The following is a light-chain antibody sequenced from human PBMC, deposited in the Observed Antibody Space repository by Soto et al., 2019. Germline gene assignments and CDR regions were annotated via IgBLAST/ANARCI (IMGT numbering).Light chain of an antibody. CDR2: GAS. J-gene: IGKJ4*01. CDR3: QQYGSSPPLT. Sequence: EIVLMQSPGTLSLSPGERAALSCRASQSVSNNYVAWYQQKPGQARRLLIAGASSRATGIPDRFSGSGSGTDFTLTISRLEPEGFAVYYCQQYGSSPPLTFGGGTKVEIK. CDR1: QSVSNNY. V-gene: IGKV3-20*01.